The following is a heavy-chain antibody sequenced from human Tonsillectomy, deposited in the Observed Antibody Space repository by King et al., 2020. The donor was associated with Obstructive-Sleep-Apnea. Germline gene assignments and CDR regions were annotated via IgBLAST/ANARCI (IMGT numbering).Heavy chain of an antibody. Sequence: VQLQESGPGLVKPSQTLSLTCTVSGGSISSGGYYWSWIRQHPGKGLEWMVSIYYSGSTYYNPSLKSRVTISLDTSKNQFSLKLSSVTAADTAVYYCARAGSWETVPDFDYWGQGTLVTVSS. J-gene: IGHJ4*02. D-gene: IGHD1-26*01. CDR1: GGSISSGGYY. CDR3: ARAGSWETVPDFDY. CDR2: IYYSGST. V-gene: IGHV4-31*03.